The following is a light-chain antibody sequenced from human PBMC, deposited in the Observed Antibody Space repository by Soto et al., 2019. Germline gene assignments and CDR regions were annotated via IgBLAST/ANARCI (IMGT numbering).Light chain of an antibody. Sequence: EIVMTQSPDTLSLSPWERATLSCRASQSVSSSYLAWYQQKPGQAPRLLIYGASSRATGIPDRFSGSGSGTDFTLTISRLEPGDFAVYYCQQYGSSPPTWTFGQGTKVDIK. CDR1: QSVSSSY. CDR3: QQYGSSPPTWT. J-gene: IGKJ1*01. CDR2: GAS. V-gene: IGKV3-20*01.